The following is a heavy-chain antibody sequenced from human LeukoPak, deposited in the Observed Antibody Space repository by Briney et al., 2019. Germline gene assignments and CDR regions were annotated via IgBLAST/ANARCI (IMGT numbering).Heavy chain of an antibody. Sequence: PSETLSLTCTVSGGSISSYYWSWIRQPAGKGLEWIGRIYTSGSTNYNPSLKSRVTMSVDTSKNQFSLKLSSVTAADTAVYYCARTGLAVAGRFFDYWGQGTLVTVSS. J-gene: IGHJ4*02. CDR1: GGSISSYY. CDR3: ARTGLAVAGRFFDY. V-gene: IGHV4-4*07. CDR2: IYTSGST. D-gene: IGHD6-19*01.